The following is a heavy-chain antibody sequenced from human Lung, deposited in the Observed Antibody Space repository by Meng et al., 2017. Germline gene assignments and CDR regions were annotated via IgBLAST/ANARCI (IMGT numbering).Heavy chain of an antibody. V-gene: IGHV3-15*01. CDR3: SGHVDY. CDR1: GSTFSNAW. CDR2: MKSNVDGGTV. Sequence: EMQLGDAGGGFVKPGGSLRPSWAAVGSTFSNAWMTWVRQAPGKGLEWIGRMKSNVDGGTVDYAAAVKGRFFISRDDSENTFYLQMNSLKTEDTAVYYCSGHVDYWGHGTLVTVSS. J-gene: IGHJ4*01.